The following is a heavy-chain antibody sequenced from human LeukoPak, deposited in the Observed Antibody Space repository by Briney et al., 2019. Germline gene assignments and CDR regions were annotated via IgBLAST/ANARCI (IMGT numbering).Heavy chain of an antibody. V-gene: IGHV3-74*03. D-gene: IGHD2-8*01. CDR3: ARDVYGLGDF. CDR2: INSDGSAP. CDR1: GFTFSDYW. Sequence: PGGSLRLSCTASGFTFSDYWMHWVRHTPEKGLMWVSKINSDGSAPQYAESVKGRFTISRDNRKNTLYLQMNSLRAEDTAVYYCARDVYGLGDFWGQGALVTVSS. J-gene: IGHJ4*02.